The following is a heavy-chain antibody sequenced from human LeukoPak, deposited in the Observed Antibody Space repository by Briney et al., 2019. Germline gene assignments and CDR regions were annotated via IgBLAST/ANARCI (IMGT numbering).Heavy chain of an antibody. V-gene: IGHV3-23*01. J-gene: IGHJ4*02. Sequence: PGGSLSLSCSASGFTFSRYAMTWVRQAPGKGPEWVSTVSGSGDNTYYADSVKGRFTISRDNYRNTVYLQMNSLRAEDTAVYYCAKESCSSTSCYVLREYYFDYWGQGTLVTVSS. CDR2: VSGSGDNT. CDR3: AKESCSSTSCYVLREYYFDY. CDR1: GFTFSRYA. D-gene: IGHD2-2*01.